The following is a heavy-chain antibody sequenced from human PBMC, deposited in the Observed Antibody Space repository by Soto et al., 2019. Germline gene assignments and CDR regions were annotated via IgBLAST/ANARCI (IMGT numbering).Heavy chain of an antibody. J-gene: IGHJ5*02. D-gene: IGHD1-26*01. V-gene: IGHV3-48*02. CDR1: GFTFSSYS. CDR3: ARDGSRVMVGVRWFDP. Sequence: EVQLVESGGGLVQPGGSLRLSCAASGFTFSSYSMNWVRQAPGKGLEWVSYISSSSSTIYYADSVKGRFTISRDNAKNSLYPQMNSLRDENTAVYYCARDGSRVMVGVRWFDPWGQGTLVTVSS. CDR2: ISSSSSTI.